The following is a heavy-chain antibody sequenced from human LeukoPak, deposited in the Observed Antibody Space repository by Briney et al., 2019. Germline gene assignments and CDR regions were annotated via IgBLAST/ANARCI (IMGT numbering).Heavy chain of an antibody. CDR2: ISSSSSFI. D-gene: IGHD1-26*01. J-gene: IGHJ4*02. CDR3: ARGGYTGSDVGDY. CDR1: GFTFSFYN. Sequence: KSGGFLRLSCATSGFTFSFYNMNWVRQAPGKGLEWVSSISSSSSFIYYADSVKGRFTISRDNTENSLYLQMNSLRAEDTAIYYCARGGYTGSDVGDYWGQGTLVTVSS. V-gene: IGHV3-21*01.